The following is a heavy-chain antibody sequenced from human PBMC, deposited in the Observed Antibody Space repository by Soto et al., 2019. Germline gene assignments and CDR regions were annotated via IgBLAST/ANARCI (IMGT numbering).Heavy chain of an antibody. CDR1: GGSISSSSYY. CDR2: IYYSRST. CDR3: ARHIDY. Sequence: QLQLQESGPGLVKPSETLSLTCTVSGGSISSSSYYWGWIRQAPGKGLEWIGRIYYSRSTYYNPSLKSRLTISVDTSTNQFSLKLSSVTAADTAVYYCARHIDYWGQGTLVTVSS. J-gene: IGHJ4*02. V-gene: IGHV4-39*01.